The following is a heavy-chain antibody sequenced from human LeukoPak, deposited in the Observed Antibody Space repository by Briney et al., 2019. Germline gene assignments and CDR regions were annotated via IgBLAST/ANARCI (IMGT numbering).Heavy chain of an antibody. J-gene: IGHJ5*02. CDR1: GDSVSSNSAA. CDR2: TYYRSKWYN. Sequence: SQTLSLTCAISGDSVSSNSAAWNWIRQSPSRGLEWLGRTYYRSKWYNDYAVSVKSRITINPDTSKNKFYLQLNSVTPEDTAVYYCAGATTVWGDNWFDPWSQGTLVTLYS. CDR3: AGATTVWGDNWFDP. D-gene: IGHD7-27*01. V-gene: IGHV6-1*01.